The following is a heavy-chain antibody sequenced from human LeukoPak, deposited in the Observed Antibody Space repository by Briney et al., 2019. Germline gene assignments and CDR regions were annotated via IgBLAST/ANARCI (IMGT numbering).Heavy chain of an antibody. CDR2: IFYTGGT. Sequence: SETLSLTCTVSGGSISHFYWSWLRQPPGKGLEWIGNIFYTGGTNYNPSLESRVSISLDTSRTQIFLKLRSVTAADTALYYCARSPSLYSSTWKTPAAHVDLWGRGTVVIVSS. CDR3: ARSPSLYSSTWKTPAAHVDL. J-gene: IGHJ2*01. CDR1: GGSISHFY. V-gene: IGHV4-59*01. D-gene: IGHD6-13*01.